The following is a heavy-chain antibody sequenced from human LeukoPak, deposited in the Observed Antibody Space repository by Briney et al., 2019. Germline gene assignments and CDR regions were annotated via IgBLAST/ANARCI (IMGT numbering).Heavy chain of an antibody. Sequence: SETLSLTCTVSGDSISSSYWNWIRQTPGKGLEWIGYISASGNTNYNPSLKSRIIISVDMSKNQFSPKLSSVTAADTAVYYCARLIPGTTGLRKNYFDYWGQETLVTVSS. CDR2: ISASGNT. V-gene: IGHV4-4*09. CDR1: GDSISSSY. CDR3: ARLIPGTTGLRKNYFDY. J-gene: IGHJ4*02. D-gene: IGHD1-20*01.